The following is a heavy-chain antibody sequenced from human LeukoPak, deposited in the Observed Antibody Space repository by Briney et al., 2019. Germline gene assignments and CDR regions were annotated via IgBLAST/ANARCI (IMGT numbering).Heavy chain of an antibody. V-gene: IGHV4-34*01. Sequence: SETLSLTCAVYGGSFSGYYWSWIRQPPVKGLEWIGEINHSGSTNYNPSLKSRVTISVDTSKNQFSLKLSSVTAADTAVYYCARRGTDFDFDYWGQGTLVTVSS. CDR1: GGSFSGYY. J-gene: IGHJ4*02. CDR3: ARRGTDFDFDY. CDR2: INHSGST.